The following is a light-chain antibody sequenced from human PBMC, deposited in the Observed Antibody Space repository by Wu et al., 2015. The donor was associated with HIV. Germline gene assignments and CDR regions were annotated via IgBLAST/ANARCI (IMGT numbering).Light chain of an antibody. CDR2: GTS. Sequence: GERATLSCRASQSVSSNYLAWYQQKPGQAPRLLIYGTSNRATGIPDRFSGSGSGTDFTLTISRLEPEDFAVYYCQQYGSSPRTFGQGTKVEIK. CDR1: QSVSSNY. V-gene: IGKV3-20*01. J-gene: IGKJ1*01. CDR3: QQYGSSPRT.